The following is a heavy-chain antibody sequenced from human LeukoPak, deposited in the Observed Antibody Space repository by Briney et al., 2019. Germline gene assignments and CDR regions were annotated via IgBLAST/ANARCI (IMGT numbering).Heavy chain of an antibody. Sequence: SVKVSCTSSGGTFNSYGISWLRQAPGQGLEWMGGIVPVFQRTTYAQKFQGRLTISRDESSATAYMELNSLTSEDTAVYYCASAKKGRGYSYGSLTYWGQGTLVTVSS. CDR2: IVPVFQRT. CDR1: GGTFNSYG. J-gene: IGHJ4*02. CDR3: ASAKKGRGYSYGSLTY. V-gene: IGHV1-69*05. D-gene: IGHD5-18*01.